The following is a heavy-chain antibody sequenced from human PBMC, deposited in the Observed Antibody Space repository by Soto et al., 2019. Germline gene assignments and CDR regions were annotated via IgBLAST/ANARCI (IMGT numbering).Heavy chain of an antibody. D-gene: IGHD6-6*01. CDR1: GGSISSGDYY. V-gene: IGHV4-30-4*02. CDR2: IYYSGST. Sequence: SDTLSLTCTVSGGSISSGDYYWSWIRQPPGKGLEWIGYIYYSGSTYYNPSLKSRVTISVDTSKNQFSLKLSSVTAADTAVYYCAGGPYSSSFWYFDLWGRGPMATASS. J-gene: IGHJ2*01. CDR3: AGGPYSSSFWYFDL.